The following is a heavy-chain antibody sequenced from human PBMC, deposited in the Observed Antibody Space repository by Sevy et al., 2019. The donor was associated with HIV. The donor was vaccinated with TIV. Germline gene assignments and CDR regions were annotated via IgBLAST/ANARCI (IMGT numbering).Heavy chain of an antibody. V-gene: IGHV3-7*01. D-gene: IGHD2-15*01. Sequence: GGSLRLSCAASGFTFSSYWMSWVRQAPGKGLEWVANIKQDGSEKNYVDSMKGRFTISRDNAKNTLSLEMYSLRAEDTAVYYCTSGNNFDYWGQRTLVTVSS. CDR2: IKQDGSEK. CDR1: GFTFSSYW. CDR3: TSGNNFDY. J-gene: IGHJ4*02.